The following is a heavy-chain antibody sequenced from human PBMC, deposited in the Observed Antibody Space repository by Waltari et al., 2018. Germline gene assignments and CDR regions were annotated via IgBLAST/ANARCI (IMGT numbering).Heavy chain of an antibody. CDR1: GFTVSNNY. D-gene: IGHD2-2*01. Sequence: EVQLVESGGGLIQPGGSLRLSCAASGFTVSNNYVSWVRQAPGKGLEWVSTIYYNERTDYADSVKGRFTSSRDTAKNTLFLQMNSLRAEDTAVYYCATRVVVPGVPGMADYWGQGTLVTVSS. J-gene: IGHJ4*02. V-gene: IGHV3-53*01. CDR3: ATRVVVPGVPGMADY. CDR2: IYYNERT.